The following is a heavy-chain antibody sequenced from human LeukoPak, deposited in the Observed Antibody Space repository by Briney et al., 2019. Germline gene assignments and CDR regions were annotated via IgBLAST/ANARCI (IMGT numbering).Heavy chain of an antibody. CDR2: IYTSGST. D-gene: IGHD3-10*01. J-gene: IGHJ6*03. V-gene: IGHV4-4*07. CDR1: GGSISSYY. CDR3: ARTGVRGVPRNYYYYYMDV. Sequence: SETLSLTCTVSGGSISSYYWSWIRQPAGKGLEWIGRIYTSGSTNYNPSLKSRVTISVDTSKNKFSLKLSSVTAADTAVYYCARTGVRGVPRNYYYYYMDVWGKGTTVTVSS.